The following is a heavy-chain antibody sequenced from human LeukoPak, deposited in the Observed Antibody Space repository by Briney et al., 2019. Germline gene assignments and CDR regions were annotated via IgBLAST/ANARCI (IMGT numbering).Heavy chain of an antibody. D-gene: IGHD5-12*01. V-gene: IGHV4-59*01. J-gene: IGHJ5*02. Sequence: PSETLSLTCTVSGGSISTYYWSWIRQPPGKGLEWIGYIYYSGSTNYNPSLKSRVTISVDTSKNQFSLKLSFVTAADTAVYFCARDASANDFPAVWFDPWGQGTLVTVSS. CDR3: ARDASANDFPAVWFDP. CDR2: IYYSGST. CDR1: GGSISTYY.